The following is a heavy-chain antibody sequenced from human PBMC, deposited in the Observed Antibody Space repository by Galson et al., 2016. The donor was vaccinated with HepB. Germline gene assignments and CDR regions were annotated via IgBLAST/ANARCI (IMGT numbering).Heavy chain of an antibody. V-gene: IGHV3-53*01. J-gene: IGHJ4*02. CDR1: GFTVSNNY. CDR3: ARDSGTPPPRRGPSSGY. CDR2: IYSTGTT. D-gene: IGHD1-26*01. Sequence: SLRLSCAASGFTVSNNYMIWFRQAPGTVLEWVSLIYSTGTTSYADSVKGRFTISRDSSKNTLYLQMNSLRAEDTAIYYCARDSGTPPPRRGPSSGYWGQGTLVTVSS.